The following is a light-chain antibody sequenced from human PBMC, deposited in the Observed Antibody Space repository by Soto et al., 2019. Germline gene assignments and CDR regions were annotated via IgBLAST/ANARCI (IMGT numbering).Light chain of an antibody. CDR1: SGDVGSYNY. V-gene: IGLV2-8*01. J-gene: IGLJ1*01. CDR2: EVT. Sequence: QSALTQPPSASGSPGQSVTISCTGTSGDVGSYNYVSWYQQHPGKAPKLIIYEVTKRPSGVPDRFSGSKSGNTASLTVSGLQPEDEADYYCSSFGARNNIFRTGTKLTVL. CDR3: SSFGARNNI.